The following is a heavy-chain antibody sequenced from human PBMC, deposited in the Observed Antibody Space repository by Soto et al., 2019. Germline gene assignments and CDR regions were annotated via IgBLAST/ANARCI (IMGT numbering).Heavy chain of an antibody. CDR2: ISGSGST. CDR3: AKVFYGDYPFDY. D-gene: IGHD4-17*01. Sequence: GGSLRLSCAASGFTLSSYAMSWVRQAPGKGLEWVSAISGSGSTYYADSVKGRFTISRDDSKNTLYLQMNSLRAEDTAVYYCAKVFYGDYPFDYWGQGTLVTV. V-gene: IGHV3-23*01. CDR1: GFTLSSYA. J-gene: IGHJ4*02.